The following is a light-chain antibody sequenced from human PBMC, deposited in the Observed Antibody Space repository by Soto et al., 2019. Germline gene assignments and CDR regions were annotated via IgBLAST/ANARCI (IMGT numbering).Light chain of an antibody. Sequence: QAVVTQPPSASGTPGQRVTISCSGSSSNIGSNYVYWYQQLPGTAPKLLIYRNNQRPSGVPARFSGSKSGTSASLAISGLRSEDEDDYYCAAWDDSLSGPVFGGGTQLTVL. CDR2: RNN. V-gene: IGLV1-47*01. CDR3: AAWDDSLSGPV. CDR1: SSNIGSNY. J-gene: IGLJ7*01.